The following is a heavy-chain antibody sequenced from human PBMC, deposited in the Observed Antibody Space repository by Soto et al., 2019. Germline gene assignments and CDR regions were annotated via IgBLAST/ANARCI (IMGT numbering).Heavy chain of an antibody. CDR3: ARHNYGSGSTYFDY. V-gene: IGHV4-59*08. D-gene: IGHD3-10*01. CDR1: GGSISSYY. CDR2: IYYSGST. Sequence: PSETLSLTCTVSGGSISSYYWSWIRQPPGKGLEWIGYIYYSGSTNYNPSLKSRVTISVDTSKNQFSLKLNSMTAADTAVYYCARHNYGSGSTYFDYRGQGTSVTVSS. J-gene: IGHJ4*02.